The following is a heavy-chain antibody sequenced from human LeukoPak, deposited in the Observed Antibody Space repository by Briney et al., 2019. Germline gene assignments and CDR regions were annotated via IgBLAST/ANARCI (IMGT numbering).Heavy chain of an antibody. CDR2: IYYSGIT. Sequence: SETLSLTCTVSGGSISSYYWSWIRQPPGKGLEWIGYIYYSGITNYNPSLKSRVTISVDTSKNQFSLKLTSVTAADTAVYYCARAGRWEGRPHAFDIWGQGTMVTVSS. J-gene: IGHJ3*02. CDR1: GGSISSYY. V-gene: IGHV4-59*01. CDR3: ARAGRWEGRPHAFDI. D-gene: IGHD1-26*01.